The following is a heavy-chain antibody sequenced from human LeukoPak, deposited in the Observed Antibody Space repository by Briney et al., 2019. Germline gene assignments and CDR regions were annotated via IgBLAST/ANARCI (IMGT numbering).Heavy chain of an antibody. J-gene: IGHJ4*02. CDR2: ISWNSGSI. CDR1: GFTFDDYA. Sequence: SLRLSCAASGFTFDDYAMHWVRQAPGKGLEWVSGISWNSGSIGYADSVKGRFTISRDNAKNSLYLQMNSLRAEDTALYYCAKDMIFDYWGQGTLVTVSS. V-gene: IGHV3-9*01. CDR3: AKDMIFDY.